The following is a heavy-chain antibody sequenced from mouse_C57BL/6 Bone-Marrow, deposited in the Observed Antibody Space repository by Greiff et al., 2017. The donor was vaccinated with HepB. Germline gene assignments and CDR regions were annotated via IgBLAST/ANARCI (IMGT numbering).Heavy chain of an antibody. CDR2: ISDGGSYT. CDR3: AREAGDYGGYYYAMDY. CDR1: GFTFSSYA. Sequence: EVQRVESGGGLVKPGGSLKLSCAASGFTFSSYAMSWVRQTPEKRLEWVATISDGGSYTYYPDNVKGRFTISRDNAKNNLYLQMSHLKSEDTAMYYCAREAGDYGGYYYAMDYWGQGTSVTVSS. D-gene: IGHD2-4*01. J-gene: IGHJ4*01. V-gene: IGHV5-4*01.